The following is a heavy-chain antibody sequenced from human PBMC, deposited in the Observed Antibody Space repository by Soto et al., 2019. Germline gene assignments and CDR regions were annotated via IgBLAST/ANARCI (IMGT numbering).Heavy chain of an antibody. Sequence: EVQLVESGGGLVQPGGSLRLSCAASGFTFSSYSMNWVRQAPGKGLEWVSYISSSSSTIYYADSVKGRFTISRDNAKNSLYLQMNSLRAEDTAVYYCARANYYGSPWVFDYWGQGTLVTVSS. J-gene: IGHJ4*02. V-gene: IGHV3-48*01. CDR1: GFTFSSYS. CDR2: ISSSSSTI. D-gene: IGHD3-10*01. CDR3: ARANYYGSPWVFDY.